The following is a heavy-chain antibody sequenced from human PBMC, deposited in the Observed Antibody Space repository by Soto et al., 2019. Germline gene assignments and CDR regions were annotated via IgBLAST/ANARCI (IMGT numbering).Heavy chain of an antibody. CDR1: GGSFSGYY. Sequence: QVQLQQWGAGPLRTLETLYLTCGASGGSFSGYYWAWIRQSTGKGLVWNGEINDRGSINYNPSLKSRLVISVMTSKNHYSQTLRSVTAADTAVYYCARERHDSSAGPPWVWDLDLWGRGTVVTVSS. CDR3: ARERHDSSAGPPWVWDLDL. J-gene: IGHJ2*01. CDR2: INDRGSI. D-gene: IGHD3-9*01. V-gene: IGHV4-34*01.